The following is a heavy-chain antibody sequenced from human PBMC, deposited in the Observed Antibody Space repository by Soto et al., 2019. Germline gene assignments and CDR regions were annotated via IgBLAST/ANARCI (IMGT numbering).Heavy chain of an antibody. CDR2: IVVGSGNT. CDR1: GFTFTSSA. D-gene: IGHD3-22*01. J-gene: IGHJ6*02. Sequence: SVKVSCKASGFTFTSSAVQWVRQARGQRLEWIGWIVVGSGNTNYAQKFQERVTITRDMSTSTAYMELSSLRSEDTAVYYCFSYYDSSGYYSSPKDYYYYGMDVWGQGTTVTVSS. V-gene: IGHV1-58*01. CDR3: FSYYDSSGYYSSPKDYYYYGMDV.